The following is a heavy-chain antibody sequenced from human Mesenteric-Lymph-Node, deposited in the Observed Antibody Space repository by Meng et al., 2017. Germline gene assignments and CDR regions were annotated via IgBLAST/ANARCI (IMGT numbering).Heavy chain of an antibody. Sequence: ASVKVSCKASGYTFTGYHMHWVRQAPGQGLEWMGWINPNSGGTDYAQKFQGRVTMARDTSISIVYMELSRLRSDDTAVYYCARREWFGEYRDAFDIWGQGTMVTVSS. CDR2: INPNSGGT. D-gene: IGHD3-10*01. J-gene: IGHJ3*02. V-gene: IGHV1-2*02. CDR3: ARREWFGEYRDAFDI. CDR1: GYTFTGYH.